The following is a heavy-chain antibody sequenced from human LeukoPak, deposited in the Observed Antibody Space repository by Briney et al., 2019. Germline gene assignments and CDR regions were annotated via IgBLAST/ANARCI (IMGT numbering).Heavy chain of an antibody. V-gene: IGHV1-2*02. J-gene: IGHJ3*02. Sequence: ASVKVSCKASGYTFTGYYMHWVRQAPGQGLEWMGWINPNSGGTNYAQKFQGRVTMTRDTSISTAYMELSRLRSDDTAVYFCARDEAITSENPLDIWGQGTMVTVSS. CDR1: GYTFTGYY. CDR2: INPNSGGT. CDR3: ARDEAITSENPLDI.